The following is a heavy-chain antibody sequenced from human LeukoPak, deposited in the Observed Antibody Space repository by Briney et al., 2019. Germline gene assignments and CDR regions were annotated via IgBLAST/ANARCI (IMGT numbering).Heavy chain of an antibody. D-gene: IGHD1-7*01. V-gene: IGHV3-21*01. CDR2: ISTTSTYV. J-gene: IGHJ4*02. CDR1: GFPFRSYS. Sequence: GGSLRLSCAASGFPFRSYSMNCVRQAPGKGLEWVSSISTTSTYVYYVDSVKGRFTISRDNAKNSLYLQMNSLRAEDTAVYYCARDTYNWNYGYDYWGQGTLVTVSS. CDR3: ARDTYNWNYGYDY.